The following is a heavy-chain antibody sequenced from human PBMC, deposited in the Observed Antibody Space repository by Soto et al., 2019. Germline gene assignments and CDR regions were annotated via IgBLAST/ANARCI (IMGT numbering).Heavy chain of an antibody. Sequence: QVHLVQSGVEVKTPGASVKVSCTAHGYNLREYGVSWLRQVPGQGFVWMGWISGDNVNRRSSQRFQDRLTMTTYTSTNTATMELRRLRLDDTALYFCGREGQQLAQEQYFQFNGVDVWGQGTSVTVSS. CDR1: GYNLREYG. CDR3: GREGQQLAQEQYFQFNGVDV. D-gene: IGHD6-13*01. J-gene: IGHJ6*02. V-gene: IGHV1-18*01. CDR2: ISGDNVNR.